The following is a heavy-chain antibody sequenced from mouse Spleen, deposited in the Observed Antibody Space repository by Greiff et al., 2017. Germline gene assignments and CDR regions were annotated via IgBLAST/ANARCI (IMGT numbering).Heavy chain of an antibody. J-gene: IGHJ2*01. V-gene: IGHV1-42*01. CDR2: INPSTGGT. CDR1: GYSFTGYY. CDR3: ARLTGTWGYYFDY. Sequence: EVQLQESGPELVKPGASVKISCKASGYSFTGYYMNWVKQSPEKSLEWIGEINPSTGGTTYNQKFKAKATLTVDKSSSTAYMQLKSLTSEDSAVYYCARLTGTWGYYFDYWGQGTTLTVSS. D-gene: IGHD4-1*01.